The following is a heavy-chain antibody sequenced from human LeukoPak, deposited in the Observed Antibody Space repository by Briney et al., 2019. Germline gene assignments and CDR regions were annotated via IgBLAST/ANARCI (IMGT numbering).Heavy chain of an antibody. D-gene: IGHD3-10*02. Sequence: GGSLRLSCAASGFTFNRRGMHWVRQAPGKGLEWVSYISSSGSTIYYADSVKGRFTISRDNAKNSLYLQMNSLRAEDTAVYYCAELGITMIGGVWGKGTTVTISS. CDR3: AELGITMIGGV. CDR1: GFTFNRRG. J-gene: IGHJ6*04. V-gene: IGHV3-48*03. CDR2: ISSSGSTI.